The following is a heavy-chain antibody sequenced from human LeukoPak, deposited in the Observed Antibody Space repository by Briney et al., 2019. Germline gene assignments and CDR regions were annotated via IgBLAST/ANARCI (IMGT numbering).Heavy chain of an antibody. Sequence: SESLSLTCAVYGGSFSGYYWSWIRQPPGKGLEWIGEINHSRSTNYNPSLKSRVTISVDTSKNQFSLKLSSVTAADTAVYYCARGAMAFGYWGQGTLVTVSS. CDR2: INHSRST. V-gene: IGHV4-34*01. J-gene: IGHJ4*02. CDR3: ARGAMAFGY. D-gene: IGHD5-18*01. CDR1: GGSFSGYY.